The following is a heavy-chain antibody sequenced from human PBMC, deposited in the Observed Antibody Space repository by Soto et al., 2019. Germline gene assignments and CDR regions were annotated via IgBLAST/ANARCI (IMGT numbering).Heavy chain of an antibody. CDR3: AKGKYDASGSYYNNLDY. D-gene: IGHD3-10*01. CDR1: GFTFRSYA. V-gene: IGHV3-23*01. CDR2: ISGSGDST. J-gene: IGHJ4*02. Sequence: SCKASGFTFRSYAMGWVRQAPGKGLEWVSAISGSGDSTYYADSVKGRFTISRDNSKNTLYVQMNSLRAEDTAVYYCAKGKYDASGSYYNNLDYWGQGTVVTVSS.